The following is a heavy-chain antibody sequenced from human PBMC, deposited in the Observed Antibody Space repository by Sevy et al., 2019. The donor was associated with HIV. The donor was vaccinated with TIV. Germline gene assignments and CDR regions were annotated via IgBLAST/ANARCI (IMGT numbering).Heavy chain of an antibody. CDR1: GFTFSSYA. V-gene: IGHV3-30*04. Sequence: GGSLRLSCAASGFTFSSYAMHWVRQAPGKGLEWVAVISYDGSNKYYADSVKGRFTISRDNSKNTLYLQMNSLRAEDTAVYYCALSGAPYGDYIHYFDYWGQGTLVTVSS. CDR3: ALSGAPYGDYIHYFDY. J-gene: IGHJ4*02. D-gene: IGHD4-17*01. CDR2: ISYDGSNK.